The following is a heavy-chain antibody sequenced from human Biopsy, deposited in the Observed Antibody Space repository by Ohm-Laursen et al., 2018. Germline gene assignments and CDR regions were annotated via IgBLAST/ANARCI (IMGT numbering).Heavy chain of an antibody. J-gene: IGHJ6*02. CDR2: IYNTERT. CDR1: GGSVSSSNYY. D-gene: IGHD2-21*01. Sequence: SETLSLTCTVSGGSVSSSNYYWNWIRQTPGKGLVWIGFIYNTERTNYNPSLKSRVTISLDTSKNQLSLELSSVIPSDTAVYYCAIDRVPRRGVMPVYYYGMDVWGQGSTVTVSS. V-gene: IGHV4-61*01. CDR3: AIDRVPRRGVMPVYYYGMDV.